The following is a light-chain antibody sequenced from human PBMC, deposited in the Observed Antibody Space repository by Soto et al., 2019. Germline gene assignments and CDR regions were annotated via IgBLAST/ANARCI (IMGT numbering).Light chain of an antibody. CDR3: PHYTTLPTFGAPTTTSYS. CDR1: HTIRSW. Sequence: IRMTHSPSTLAVSLRDVVTSAFRAIHTIRSWFAWYKQKPLKAPKLLIYKASNLKSGVTSRFSGSGYGTEFTLTIRRLEPDDFPPSYRPHYTTLPTFGAPTTTSYSFAQGTRLEIK. CDR2: KAS. J-gene: IGKJ2*03. V-gene: IGKV1-5*03.